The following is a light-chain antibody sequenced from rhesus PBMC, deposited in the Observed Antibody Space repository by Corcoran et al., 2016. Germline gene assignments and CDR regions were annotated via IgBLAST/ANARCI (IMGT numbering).Light chain of an antibody. Sequence: DIQMTQSPSSLSASVGDRVTITCRASQGISTYLNWYQQKPGKALKRLIYAASSLESGVPSRFSGSGSGTDFTLTISSLQPGDFATYYCLQYNSDPFTFGPGTKLDIK. CDR1: QGISTY. CDR2: AAS. CDR3: LQYNSDPFT. J-gene: IGKJ3*01. V-gene: IGKV1-43*02.